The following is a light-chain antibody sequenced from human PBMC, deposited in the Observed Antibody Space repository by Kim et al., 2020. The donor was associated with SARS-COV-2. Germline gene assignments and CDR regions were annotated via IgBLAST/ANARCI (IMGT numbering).Light chain of an antibody. Sequence: AIQLTQSPSSLSASVGDRVTITCRASQGISSALAWYQQRPGKAPELLIYDASSLASGVPSRFSGSGSGTYFTLAISSLQPEDFATYYCQQFNNYPLTFGGGTKVDIK. CDR1: QGISSA. V-gene: IGKV1D-13*01. CDR2: DAS. J-gene: IGKJ4*01. CDR3: QQFNNYPLT.